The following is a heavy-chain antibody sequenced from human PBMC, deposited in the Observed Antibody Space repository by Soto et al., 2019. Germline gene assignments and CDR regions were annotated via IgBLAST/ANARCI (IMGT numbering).Heavy chain of an antibody. CDR2: ISGSGGTT. CDR3: AKESRYYHDSSAYSNY. V-gene: IGHV3-23*01. Sequence: GGSLRLSCAASGVTLSSYAMNWVRQAPGKGLEWVSAISGSGGTTYYADSVKGRFTISRDNLKKMLYLQMNSLRAEDTAVYFCAKESRYYHDSSAYSNYWGQGTLVTVSS. D-gene: IGHD3-22*01. J-gene: IGHJ4*02. CDR1: GVTLSSYA.